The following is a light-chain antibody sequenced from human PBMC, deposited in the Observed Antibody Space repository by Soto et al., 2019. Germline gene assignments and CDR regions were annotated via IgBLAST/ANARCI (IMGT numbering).Light chain of an antibody. CDR2: GAS. Sequence: EIVLTQSPDTLSVSPGERATLSCRASQSISRTLAWYQQKSGQAPRLLIYGASSRATGIPDRFSGSGSGTDFTLTISRLEPEDFAVYYCQQYGSSPTWTFGQGTKVDI. CDR3: QQYGSSPTWT. V-gene: IGKV3-20*01. J-gene: IGKJ1*01. CDR1: QSISRT.